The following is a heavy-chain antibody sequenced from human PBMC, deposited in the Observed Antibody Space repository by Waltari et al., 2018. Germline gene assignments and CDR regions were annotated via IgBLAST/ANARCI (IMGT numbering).Heavy chain of an antibody. CDR3: AKAHFYDTSGYIEH. V-gene: IGHV3-23*01. J-gene: IGHJ5*02. D-gene: IGHD3-22*01. Sequence: EVQVLESGGGLVPPGGSLRITSAASGVIFDNFALNWVRQAPGKGLEWVSGINGYGDKTYYADSVKGRFTLSRDNSRNTLSLQMNSLRAEDTAVYYCAKAHFYDTSGYIEHWGQGTLVTVSS. CDR2: INGYGDKT. CDR1: GVIFDNFA.